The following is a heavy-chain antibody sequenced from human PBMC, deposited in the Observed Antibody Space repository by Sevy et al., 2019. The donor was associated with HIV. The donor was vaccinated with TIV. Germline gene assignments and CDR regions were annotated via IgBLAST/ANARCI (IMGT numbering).Heavy chain of an antibody. CDR1: GFTFSSYA. CDR3: ARGRRYYYGSGSYSYYFDY. CDR2: ISYDGSNK. D-gene: IGHD3-10*01. Sequence: GGSLRPSCAASGFTFSSYAMHWVRQAPGKGLEWVAVISYDGSNKYYADSVKGRFTISRDNSKNTLYLQMNSLRAEDTAVYYCARGRRYYYGSGSYSYYFDYWGQGTLVTVSS. J-gene: IGHJ4*02. V-gene: IGHV3-30-3*01.